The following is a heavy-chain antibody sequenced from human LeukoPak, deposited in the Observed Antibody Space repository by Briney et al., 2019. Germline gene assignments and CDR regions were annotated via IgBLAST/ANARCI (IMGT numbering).Heavy chain of an antibody. V-gene: IGHV3-53*01. CDR3: ARDGGSAWYNY. Sequence: GGSLRLSCAASGFTVSSNHMSWVRQAPGKGLEWVSVIYSGGTTYYANSVKGRFTISRDNSKNTPYLHMNSLRAEDTAVYYCARDGGSAWYNYWGQGTLVTVSS. CDR1: GFTVSSNH. J-gene: IGHJ4*02. CDR2: IYSGGTT. D-gene: IGHD6-19*01.